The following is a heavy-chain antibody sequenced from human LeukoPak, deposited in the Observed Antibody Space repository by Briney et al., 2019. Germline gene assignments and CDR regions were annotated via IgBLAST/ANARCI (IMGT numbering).Heavy chain of an antibody. CDR3: ARSPDYGDSIPKNDAFDI. D-gene: IGHD4-17*01. V-gene: IGHV4-59*01. Sequence: SETLSLTCAVSGGSFSGYYWSWIWQPPGKGLERIWYIYYSGSTNYNPSLKSRVTISVDTSKHQFSLKLSSVTAADTAVYYCARSPDYGDSIPKNDAFDIWGQGTMVTVSS. CDR1: GGSFSGYY. CDR2: IYYSGST. J-gene: IGHJ3*02.